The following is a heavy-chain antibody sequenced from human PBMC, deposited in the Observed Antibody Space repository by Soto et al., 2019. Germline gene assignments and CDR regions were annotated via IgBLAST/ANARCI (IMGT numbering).Heavy chain of an antibody. J-gene: IGHJ4*01. CDR2: IKEDGSEK. V-gene: IGHV3-7*01. D-gene: IGHD6-19*01. Sequence: EVQLVDSGGGLVQPGGSLRLYCAASGFMFRSYWMSWVRQAPGKGLEWVANIKEDGSEKYYMDSVRGRFLVSRDNARNSMHLQMDSLRAEDTAMYFCARVAYSNGWLFDYWGQGTLVTVSS. CDR3: ARVAYSNGWLFDY. CDR1: GFMFRSYW.